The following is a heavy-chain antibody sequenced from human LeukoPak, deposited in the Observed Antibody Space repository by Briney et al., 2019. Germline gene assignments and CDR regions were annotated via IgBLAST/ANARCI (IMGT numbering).Heavy chain of an antibody. CDR2: IIPIFDTP. J-gene: IGHJ6*04. Sequence: GASVKVSCKASGGTLSSYGISWVRQAPGQGLEWMGGIIPIFDTPNYAQKFQGRVTITADESMSTAYMELSSLRSEDTAVYFCAGIPVFGVVLHQEPVWGKGTTVTVSS. CDR3: AGIPVFGVVLHQEPV. CDR1: GGTLSSYG. D-gene: IGHD3-3*01. V-gene: IGHV1-69*13.